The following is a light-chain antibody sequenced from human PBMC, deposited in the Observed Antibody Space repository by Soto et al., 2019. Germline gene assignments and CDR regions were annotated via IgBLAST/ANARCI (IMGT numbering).Light chain of an antibody. J-gene: IGKJ1*01. CDR3: QQLNTSPPWT. CDR2: AAS. Sequence: DIQLTQSPSFLSASVGDRVTITCRASQGISSYLAWYQQKPGKAPELLIYAASTLQSGVPSRFSGSGSGSDFTLTISSLQPEDSATYYCQQLNTSPPWTFGQGTKVEI. CDR1: QGISSY. V-gene: IGKV1-9*01.